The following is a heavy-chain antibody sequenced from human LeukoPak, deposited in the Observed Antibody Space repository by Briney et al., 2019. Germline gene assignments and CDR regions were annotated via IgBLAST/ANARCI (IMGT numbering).Heavy chain of an antibody. CDR3: AKARGPYDSSGYYFDY. Sequence: GGSLRLSCAASGFTVSSNYMSWVRQAPGKGLEWVSVIYSGGSTYYADSVKGRFTISRDNSKNTLYLQMNSLRAEDTAVYYCAKARGPYDSSGYYFDYWGQGTLVTVSS. J-gene: IGHJ4*02. V-gene: IGHV3-53*05. D-gene: IGHD3-22*01. CDR2: IYSGGST. CDR1: GFTVSSNY.